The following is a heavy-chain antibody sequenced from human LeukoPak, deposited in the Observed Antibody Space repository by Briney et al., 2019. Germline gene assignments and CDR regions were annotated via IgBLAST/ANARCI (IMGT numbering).Heavy chain of an antibody. Sequence: SETLSLTCIVSGGSISTSAYYWGWIRQPPGEGLQWIGSIYYSGNTYYNPSLKSRVTISVDKSKNQFSLKLSSVTAADTAVYYCARVVVGYSYVYWYFDLWGRGPLVTVSS. J-gene: IGHJ2*01. CDR2: IYYSGNT. D-gene: IGHD5-18*01. CDR3: ARVVVGYSYVYWYFDL. V-gene: IGHV4-39*07. CDR1: GGSISTSAYY.